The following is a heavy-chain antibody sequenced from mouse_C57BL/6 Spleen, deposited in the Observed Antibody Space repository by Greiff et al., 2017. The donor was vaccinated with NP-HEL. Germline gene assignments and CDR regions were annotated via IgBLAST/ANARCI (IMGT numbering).Heavy chain of an antibody. J-gene: IGHJ1*03. CDR2: ISSGGSYT. CDR3: ARLGLYPYFDV. D-gene: IGHD2-12*01. V-gene: IGHV5-6*01. Sequence: EVQGVESGGDLVKPGGSLKLSCAASGFTFSSYGMSWVRQTPDKRLEWVATISSGGSYTYYPDSVKGRFTISRDNAKNTLYLQMSSLKSEDTAMYYCARLGLYPYFDVWGTGTTVTVSS. CDR1: GFTFSSYG.